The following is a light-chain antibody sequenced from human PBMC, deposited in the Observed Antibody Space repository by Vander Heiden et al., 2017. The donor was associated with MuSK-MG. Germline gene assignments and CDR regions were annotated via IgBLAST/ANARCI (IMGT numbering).Light chain of an antibody. CDR2: EAS. V-gene: IGKV1-39*01. Sequence: DIQMTQSPSSLSASVGDRVTITCRASERFSSYLNWYQQKPGKAPKLLIYEASNLQSGVPSRFSGSGSGTDFTLTISRLQREDFATYYCQHSDSPPYTFGQGTKLEIK. CDR3: QHSDSPPYT. J-gene: IGKJ2*01. CDR1: ERFSSY.